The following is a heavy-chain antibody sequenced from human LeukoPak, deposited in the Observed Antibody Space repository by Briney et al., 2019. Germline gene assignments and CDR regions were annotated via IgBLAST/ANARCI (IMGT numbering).Heavy chain of an antibody. J-gene: IGHJ4*02. CDR2: IYYSGST. D-gene: IGHD5-12*01. CDR1: GGSISSSSYY. V-gene: IGHV4-39*01. CDR3: ARTDNSGGYFFFDY. Sequence: SETLSLTCTVSGGSISSSSYYWGWIRQPPGKGLEWIGSIYYSGSTYYNPSLKSRVTISVDTSKNQFSLKLSSVTAADTAVYYCARTDNSGGYFFFDYWGQGILVTVSS.